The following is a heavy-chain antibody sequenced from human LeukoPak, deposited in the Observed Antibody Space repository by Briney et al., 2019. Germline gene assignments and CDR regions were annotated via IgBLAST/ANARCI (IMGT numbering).Heavy chain of an antibody. D-gene: IGHD4-17*01. CDR3: ARDYGDDYYYFDY. CDR1: GFTFSYYG. V-gene: IGHV3-30*02. CDR2: IRYDGGDK. Sequence: GGSLRLSCAASGFTFSYYGMHWVRQAPGKGLEWVAFIRYDGGDKFYAASVKGRFTISRDTSRNTLYLQMNSLRAEDTAVYYCARDYGDDYYYFDYWGQGTLVTVSS. J-gene: IGHJ4*02.